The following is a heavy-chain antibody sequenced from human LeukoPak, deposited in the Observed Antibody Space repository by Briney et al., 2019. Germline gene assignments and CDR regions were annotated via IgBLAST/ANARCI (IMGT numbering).Heavy chain of an antibody. J-gene: IGHJ6*02. CDR1: GGTFSSYA. CDR2: IIPIFGTA. Sequence: ASVKVSCKASGGTFSSYAISWVRQAPGQGLEWMGGIIPIFGTANYAQKFQGRITITADKSTSTAYMELSSLRSEDTAVYYCAREPIAVAGYYYYYGMDVRGQGTTVTVSS. CDR3: AREPIAVAGYYYYYGMDV. V-gene: IGHV1-69*06. D-gene: IGHD6-19*01.